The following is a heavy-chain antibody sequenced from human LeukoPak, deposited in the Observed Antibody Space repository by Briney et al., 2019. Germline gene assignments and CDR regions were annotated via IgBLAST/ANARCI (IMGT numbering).Heavy chain of an antibody. J-gene: IGHJ6*03. CDR3: ARLVVTAPQYHYYMDV. CDR1: GGSFNGYY. Sequence: SETLSLTCNVSGGSFNGYYWTWIRQPPGKGLEWIAEINHIGTTNHNPSLKSRVTVSTDTSKKQFFLKLTSVTAADTALYHCARLVVTAPQYHYYMDVWGEGTTVTVSS. D-gene: IGHD2-21*02. V-gene: IGHV4-34*01. CDR2: INHIGTT.